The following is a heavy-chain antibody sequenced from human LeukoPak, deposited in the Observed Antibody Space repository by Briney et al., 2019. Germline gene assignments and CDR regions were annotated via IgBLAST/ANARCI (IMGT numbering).Heavy chain of an antibody. V-gene: IGHV3-66*01. CDR1: GFTFSNTW. Sequence: GGSLRLSCAASGFTFSNTWMSLVRQAPGKGLEWVSTIYSGGSTYYADSVTGRFTISRDNSKNTLYLQMNSLRAEDTAVYYCARDGAVLTGYYDYWGQGTLVTVSS. D-gene: IGHD3-9*01. J-gene: IGHJ4*02. CDR3: ARDGAVLTGYYDY. CDR2: IYSGGST.